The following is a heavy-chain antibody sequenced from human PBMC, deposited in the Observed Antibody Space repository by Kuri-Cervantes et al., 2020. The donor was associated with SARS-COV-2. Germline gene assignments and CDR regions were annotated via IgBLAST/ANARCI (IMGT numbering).Heavy chain of an antibody. CDR2: IIPILGIA. D-gene: IGHD6-13*01. V-gene: IGHV1-69*02. CDR3: AKSSSSWYNNWFDP. J-gene: IGHJ5*02. CDR1: GYTLTELS. Sequence: SVKVSCKVSGYTLTELSMHWVRQAPGKGLEWMGRIIPILGIANYAQKFQGRVTITADKSTSTAYMELSSLRSEDTAVYYCAKSSSSWYNNWFDPWGQGALVTVSS.